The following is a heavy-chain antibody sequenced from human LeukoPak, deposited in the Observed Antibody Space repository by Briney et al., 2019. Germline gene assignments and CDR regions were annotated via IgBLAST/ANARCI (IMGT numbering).Heavy chain of an antibody. CDR3: ARRYLGYGMDV. CDR1: GGSISSGGYS. CDR2: IYHSGST. D-gene: IGHD1-1*01. V-gene: IGHV4-30-2*01. Sequence: SETLSLTCAVSGGSISSGGYSWSWIRQPPGKGLEWIGYIYHSGSTYYNPSLKSRVTISVDRSKNQFSLKLSSVTAADTAVYYCARRYLGYGMDVWGQGTTVTVS. J-gene: IGHJ6*02.